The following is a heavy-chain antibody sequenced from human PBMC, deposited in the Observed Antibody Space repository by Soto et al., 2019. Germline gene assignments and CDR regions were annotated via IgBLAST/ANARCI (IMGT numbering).Heavy chain of an antibody. CDR1: GFTFSNAW. D-gene: IGHD2-2*01. CDR3: TTVHSRYQIDRDY. V-gene: IGHV3-15*01. J-gene: IGHJ4*02. CDR2: IKSKTDGGTT. Sequence: PGGSLRLSCAASGFTFSNAWMSWVRQAPGKGLEWVGRIKSKTDGGTTDYAAPVKGRFTISRDDSKNTLYLQMNSLKTEDTAVYYCTTVHSRYQIDRDYWGQGTLVTVSS.